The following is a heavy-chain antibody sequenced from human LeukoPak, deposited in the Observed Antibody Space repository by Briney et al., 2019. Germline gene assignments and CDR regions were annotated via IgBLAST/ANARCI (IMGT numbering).Heavy chain of an antibody. CDR2: ISSNGGST. Sequence: GGSLRLSCAASGFTFSSYAMHWVRQAPGKGLEYVSAISSNGGSTYYANSVKGRFTISRDNSKNTLYLQMGSLRAEDMAVYYCARIYYYGSGSGYFDYWGQGTLVTVSS. D-gene: IGHD3-10*01. V-gene: IGHV3-64*01. CDR3: ARIYYYGSGSGYFDY. CDR1: GFTFSSYA. J-gene: IGHJ4*02.